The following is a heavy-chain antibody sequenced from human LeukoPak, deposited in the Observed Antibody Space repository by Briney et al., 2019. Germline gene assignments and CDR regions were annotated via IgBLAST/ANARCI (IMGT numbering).Heavy chain of an antibody. CDR3: ASRSGSYLGDAFDI. CDR2: IYSGGST. V-gene: IGHV3-53*01. Sequence: PGGSLRLSCAASGFTVSSNYMSWVRQAPGKGLEWVSVIYSGGSTYYADSVKGRFTISRDNSKNTLFLQMNSLRAEDTAVYYCASRSGSYLGDAFDIWGQGTMVTVSS. CDR1: GFTVSSNY. J-gene: IGHJ3*02. D-gene: IGHD1-26*01.